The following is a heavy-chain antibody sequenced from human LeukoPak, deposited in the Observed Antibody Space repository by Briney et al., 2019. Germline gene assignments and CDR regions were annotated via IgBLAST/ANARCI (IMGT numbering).Heavy chain of an antibody. CDR2: ISAYNGNT. Sequence: GASVKVSCKASGYTFTSYGISWVRQAPGQGLEWMGWISAYNGNTNYAQKFQGRVAMTTDTSTSKAYMELRSLRSDDTAVYYCAREDRHMNWFDPWGQGTLVTVSS. CDR1: GYTFTSYG. V-gene: IGHV1-18*01. J-gene: IGHJ5*02. CDR3: AREDRHMNWFDP.